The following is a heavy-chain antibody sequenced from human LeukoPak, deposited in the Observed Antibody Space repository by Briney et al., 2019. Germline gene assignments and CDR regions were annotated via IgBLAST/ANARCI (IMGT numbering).Heavy chain of an antibody. V-gene: IGHV4-39*07. CDR1: GGSISSSSYY. CDR3: ARGGRSYAFDI. Sequence: SETLSLTCTVSGGSISSSSYYWGWIRQPPGKGLEWIGSIYYSGSTYYNPSLKSRVTISVDTSKNQFSLKLSSVTAADTAVYYCARGGRSYAFDIWGQGTMVTVSS. J-gene: IGHJ3*02. CDR2: IYYSGST. D-gene: IGHD6-6*01.